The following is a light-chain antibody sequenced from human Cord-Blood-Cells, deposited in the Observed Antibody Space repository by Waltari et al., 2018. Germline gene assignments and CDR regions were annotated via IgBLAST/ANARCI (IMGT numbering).Light chain of an antibody. CDR2: GAS. CDR1: QSVSSSH. Sequence: ELVLTQSPGTLSLSPGERATLSCRAMQSVSSSHLAWYQPKPGQSPRLLIYGASSRATCIPDRFSGSGSGTDFTLTISRLEPEDFAVYYCQQYGSSPLTFGGGTKVEIK. V-gene: IGKV3-20*01. CDR3: QQYGSSPLT. J-gene: IGKJ4*01.